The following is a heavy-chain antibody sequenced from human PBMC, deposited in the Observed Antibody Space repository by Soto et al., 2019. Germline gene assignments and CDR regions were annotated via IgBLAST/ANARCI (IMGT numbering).Heavy chain of an antibody. CDR2: MNSDGSII. V-gene: IGHV3-74*01. J-gene: IGHJ4*02. CDR1: GYTFRNHW. CDR3: ATAEVDY. Sequence: GSLRLSCSVAGYTFRNHWMHWVRQAPGKGLEWVSRMNSDGSIINYKDSVKGRFTVSRDNAKNTLYLQMNSLRVEDTAVYYCATAEVDYWGPGTLVTVSS.